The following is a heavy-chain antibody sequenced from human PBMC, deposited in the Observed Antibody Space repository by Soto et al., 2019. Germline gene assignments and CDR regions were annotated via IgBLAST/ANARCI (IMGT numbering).Heavy chain of an antibody. Sequence: GGSLRLSCATSGFTFSSHAMSWVRQAPGKGLEWVSVISGSGGSTYYADSVKGRFTISRDNSKNTLYLQMNSLRAEDTAVYYCAKVYRSMVRGVMVYYYGMDVWGHGTTVTVSS. V-gene: IGHV3-23*01. D-gene: IGHD3-10*01. J-gene: IGHJ6*02. CDR1: GFTFSSHA. CDR3: AKVYRSMVRGVMVYYYGMDV. CDR2: ISGSGGST.